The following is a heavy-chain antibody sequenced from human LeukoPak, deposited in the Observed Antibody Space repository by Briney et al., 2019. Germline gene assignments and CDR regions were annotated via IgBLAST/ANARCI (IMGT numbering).Heavy chain of an antibody. D-gene: IGHD3-22*01. CDR1: GFTFSSYG. CDR3: AKDRSVYYYDSSGLFDY. J-gene: IGHJ4*02. CDR2: IRYDGSNK. V-gene: IGHV3-30*02. Sequence: GGSLRLSCAASGFTFSSYGMHWVRQAPGKGLEWVAFIRYDGSNKYYADSVKGRFTISRDNSKNTLYLQMNSLRAEDTAVYYCAKDRSVYYYDSSGLFDYWGQGTLVTVSS.